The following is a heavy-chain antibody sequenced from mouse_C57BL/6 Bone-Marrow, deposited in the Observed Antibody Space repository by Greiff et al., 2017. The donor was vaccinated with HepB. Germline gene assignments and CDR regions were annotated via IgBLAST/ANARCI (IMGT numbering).Heavy chain of an antibody. D-gene: IGHD1-1*01. CDR2: IHPNSGST. V-gene: IGHV1-64*01. J-gene: IGHJ1*03. Sequence: QVQLKQPGAELVKPGASVKLSCKASGYTFTSYWMHWVKQRPGQGLEWIGMIHPNSGSTNYNEKFKSKATLTVDKSSSTAYMQLSSLTSEDSAVYYCARYYGSSYHWYFDVWGTGTTVTVSS. CDR1: GYTFTSYW. CDR3: ARYYGSSYHWYFDV.